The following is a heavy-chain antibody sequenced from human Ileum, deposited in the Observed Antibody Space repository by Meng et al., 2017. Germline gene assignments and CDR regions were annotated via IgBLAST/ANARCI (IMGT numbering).Heavy chain of an antibody. D-gene: IGHD3-3*01. CDR2: IYYSGST. J-gene: IGHJ5*02. Sequence: QVQLQESGPGLLKPSQTLSLTFTVSGCSISSGDYYWSWIRQPPGKGLEWIGYIYYSGSTYYNPSLKSRVTISVDTSKNQFSLKLSSVTAADTAVYYCARENTIFGVVWGSWFDPWGQGTLVTVSS. CDR1: GCSISSGDYY. V-gene: IGHV4-30-4*01. CDR3: ARENTIFGVVWGSWFDP.